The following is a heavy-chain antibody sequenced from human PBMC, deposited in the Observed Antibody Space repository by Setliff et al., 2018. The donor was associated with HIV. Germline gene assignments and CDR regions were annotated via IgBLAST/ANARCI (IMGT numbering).Heavy chain of an antibody. CDR3: ARALYFYDSRGFRSLGFDP. CDR2: ISYRGTT. J-gene: IGHJ5*02. CDR1: GGSISSYY. D-gene: IGHD3-22*01. Sequence: SETLSLTCTVSGGSISSYYWSWIRQPPGKGLEWIGYISYRGTTFYNPSLKSRLAISVDTSKSHFSLQLTSMTAADTAVYFCARALYFYDSRGFRSLGFDPWGQGTLVTVSS. V-gene: IGHV4-59*06.